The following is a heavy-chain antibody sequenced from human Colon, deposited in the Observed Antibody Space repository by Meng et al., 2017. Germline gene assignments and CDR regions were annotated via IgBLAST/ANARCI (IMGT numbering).Heavy chain of an antibody. CDR1: GYTFTGYY. CDR3: ARLKVVVITGDSDVDY. J-gene: IGHJ4*02. Sequence: QVEMVQSGAEGKKRGASRKVSSKASGYTFTGYYMHWVRQAPGQGLEWMGRINPKSGGTNYEQKFQGRVTMTRDTSISTAYMELSRLRSDDTAVYYCARLKVVVITGDSDVDYWGQGTLVTVSS. D-gene: IGHD3-22*01. CDR2: INPKSGGT. V-gene: IGHV1-2*06.